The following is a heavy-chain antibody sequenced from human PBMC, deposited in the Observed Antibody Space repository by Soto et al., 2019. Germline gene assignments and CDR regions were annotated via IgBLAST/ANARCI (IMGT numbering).Heavy chain of an antibody. CDR1: GGSISTVGYS. D-gene: IGHD6-6*01. CDR2: IFHSGIS. CDR3: ARRISARTYYFDY. Sequence: SETLSLTCAVSGGSISTVGYSWSWIRQPPGKGLEWIGYIFHSGISYSNPSLKGRVTMSVDGSKNRFSLRLSSVTAADTAVYYCARRISARTYYFDYWGQGTLVTVSS. J-gene: IGHJ4*02. V-gene: IGHV4-30-2*01.